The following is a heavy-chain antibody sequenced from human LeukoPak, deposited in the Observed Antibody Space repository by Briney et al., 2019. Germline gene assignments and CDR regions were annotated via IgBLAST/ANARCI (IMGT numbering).Heavy chain of an antibody. D-gene: IGHD6-13*01. V-gene: IGHV3-23*01. J-gene: IGHJ4*02. CDR3: AKDPPIAAAGSYYFDY. CDR2: ISGSGGRT. Sequence: PGGSLRLSCAASGFTFSSYAMSWVRQAPGKGLEWFSVISGSGGRTYYADSVKGRFTISRDNSKNTLYLQMNSLRAEDTAVYYCAKDPPIAAAGSYYFDYWGQGTLVTVSS. CDR1: GFTFSSYA.